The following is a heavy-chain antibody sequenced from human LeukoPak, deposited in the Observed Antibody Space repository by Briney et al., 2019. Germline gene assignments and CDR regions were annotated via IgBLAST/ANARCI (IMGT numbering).Heavy chain of an antibody. V-gene: IGHV3-33*06. J-gene: IGHJ3*02. CDR2: IWYDGNNK. Sequence: PGGSLRLSCAASGFTFSRSGMHWVRQAPGKGLEWVAVIWYDGNNKYYTDSVKGRFTISRDNSKNTLYLQINSLRAEDTAVYYCAKGYSYGSGYAFDIWGQGTIVTVSS. CDR3: AKGYSYGSGYAFDI. CDR1: GFTFSRSG. D-gene: IGHD5-18*01.